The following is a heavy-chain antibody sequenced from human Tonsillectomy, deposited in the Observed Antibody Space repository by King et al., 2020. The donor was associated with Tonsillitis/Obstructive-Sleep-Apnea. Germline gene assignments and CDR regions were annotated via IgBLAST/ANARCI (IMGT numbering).Heavy chain of an antibody. CDR1: GGSISSGGYY. V-gene: IGHV4-31*03. D-gene: IGHD6-19*01. CDR3: ARDHGSGWPDAFDI. J-gene: IGHJ3*02. CDR2: IYYSGST. Sequence: VQLQESGPGLVKPSQTLSLICTVSGGSISSGGYYWSWIRQHPGKGLEWIGYIYYSGSTYYNPSLKSRVTISVDTSKNQFSLKLSSVTAADTAVYYCARDHGSGWPDAFDIWGQGTMVTVSS.